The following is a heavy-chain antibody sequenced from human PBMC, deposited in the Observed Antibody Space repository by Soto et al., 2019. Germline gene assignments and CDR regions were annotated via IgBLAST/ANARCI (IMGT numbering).Heavy chain of an antibody. J-gene: IGHJ6*02. Sequence: PGGSLRLSCAASGFSFDDYTMHWVRQAPGKGLEWVSLINWDGTSTYYTDSVKGRFTISRDNRKNSLYLQMNSLGPEDTALYSCAKDFCSRTNCYPAPLMYHYSGMDVCGQGTTVTVSS. V-gene: IGHV3-43*01. CDR3: AKDFCSRTNCYPAPLMYHYSGMDV. CDR2: INWDGTST. CDR1: GFSFDDYT. D-gene: IGHD2-2*01.